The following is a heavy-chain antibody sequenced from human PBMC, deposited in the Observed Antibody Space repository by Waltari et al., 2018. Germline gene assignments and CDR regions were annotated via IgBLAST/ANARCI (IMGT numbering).Heavy chain of an antibody. Sequence: EVQLVESGGCLVKPGESLRPSCGSSGFNLSNAWMSWVRQAPGKGLEWVGRIKSKTDGGTTDYAAPVKGRFIISRDDSKNTLSLQMDSLKIDDTAVYYCTDVSTRGENWGQGTLVTVSS. CDR1: GFNLSNAW. CDR3: TDVSTRGEN. V-gene: IGHV3-15*01. D-gene: IGHD2-21*01. J-gene: IGHJ4*02. CDR2: IKSKTDGGTT.